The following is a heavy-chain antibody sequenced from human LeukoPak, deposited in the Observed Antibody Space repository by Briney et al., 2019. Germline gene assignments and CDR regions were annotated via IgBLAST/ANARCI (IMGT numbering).Heavy chain of an antibody. CDR1: GFTFSYW. Sequence: PGGSLRLSCAASGFTFSYWMSWVRRAPGKGLEWVSAISGSGGSTYYADSVKGRFTISRDNSKNTLYLKMNSLRAEETAVYYCTSHFDWLLYTNWFDPWGRGTLVTVSS. CDR3: TSHFDWLLYTNWFDP. J-gene: IGHJ5*02. D-gene: IGHD3-9*01. V-gene: IGHV3-23*01. CDR2: ISGSGGST.